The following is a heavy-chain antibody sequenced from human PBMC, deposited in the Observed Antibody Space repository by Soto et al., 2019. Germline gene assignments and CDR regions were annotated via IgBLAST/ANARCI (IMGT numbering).Heavy chain of an antibody. V-gene: IGHV1-18*01. J-gene: IGHJ4*02. CDR2: ISAYNGNT. D-gene: IGHD6-13*01. CDR1: GYTFTSYG. Sequence: QVQLVQSGAEVKKPGASVKVSCKASGYTFTSYGISWVRQAPGQGLEWMGWISAYNGNTNYAEKLQGRVTMTTDTSTSTGYMELRSLRSDDTAVYYCARARISAGSSWYKWWGQGTMVTVSS. CDR3: ARARISAGSSWYKW.